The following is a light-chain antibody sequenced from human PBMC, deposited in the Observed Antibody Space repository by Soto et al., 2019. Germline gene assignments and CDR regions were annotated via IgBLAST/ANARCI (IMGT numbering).Light chain of an antibody. V-gene: IGKV1-39*01. J-gene: IGKJ4*01. CDR1: QTISTF. Sequence: DIQLTQSPSSLSASVGDRVAITCRTSQTISTFLNWYHHRPGQAPKLLIYSISNLQSGVPSRFSGGGAGTEFTLTISSLQPEDFGPYSCHQTYNLPPTFAGGTRVQIK. CDR3: HQTYNLPPT. CDR2: SIS.